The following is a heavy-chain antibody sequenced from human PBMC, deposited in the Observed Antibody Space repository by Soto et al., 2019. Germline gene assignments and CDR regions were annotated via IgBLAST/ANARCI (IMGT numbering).Heavy chain of an antibody. CDR2: INPSGGST. V-gene: IGHV1-46*01. CDR3: ARAVYYYDSSGYYYGY. J-gene: IGHJ4*02. Sequence: QVQLVQSGAEVKKPGASVKVSCKASGYTFTSYYMHWVRQAPGQGLEWMGIINPSGGSTSYAQKFQGRVTMTRDTSTSTVYMELSSLGSEDTAVYYCARAVYYYDSSGYYYGYWGQGTLVTVSS. CDR1: GYTFTSYY. D-gene: IGHD3-22*01.